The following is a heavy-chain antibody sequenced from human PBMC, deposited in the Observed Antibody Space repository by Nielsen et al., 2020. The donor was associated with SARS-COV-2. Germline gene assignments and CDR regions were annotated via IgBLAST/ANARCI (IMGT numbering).Heavy chain of an antibody. V-gene: IGHV3-30*03. D-gene: IGHD3-10*01. J-gene: IGHJ3*02. CDR1: GFTFSSYG. CDR2: ISYDGSNK. CDR3: ARHYGSGYDAFDI. Sequence: GESLKISCAASGFTFSSYGMHWVRQAPGKGLEWVAVISYDGSNKYYADSVKGRFTISRDNSKNTLYLQMNSLRAEDTAVYYCARHYGSGYDAFDIWGQGTMVTVSS.